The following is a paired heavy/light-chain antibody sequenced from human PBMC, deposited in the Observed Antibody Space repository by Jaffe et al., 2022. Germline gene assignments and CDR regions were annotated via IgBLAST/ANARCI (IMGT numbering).Heavy chain of an antibody. V-gene: IGHV3-23*01. CDR1: GFTFTTYA. J-gene: IGHJ5*02. CDR2: ITGSGSNT. CDR3: AKWPDYGARYWFDQ. Sequence: EVQLLESGGDLVQPGGSLTLSCAASGFTFTTYAMNWVRRAPGKGLEWVSTITGSGSNTYYADSVKGRFTISRDNSKNTLSLQMNSLRAEDTAVYYCAKWPDYGARYWFDQWGQGTLVTVSS. D-gene: IGHD4-17*01.
Light chain of an antibody. CDR2: LAS. CDR3: QQGYSTPVT. Sequence: DIQMTQSPSSLSASVGDKVTITCRASQSIGTYLNWYQHRPGKAPNLLIYLASSLQGGVPSRFSGSGSGTDFTLTISSLQPEDFATYYCQQGYSTPVTFGGGTKVEIK. J-gene: IGKJ4*01. CDR1: QSIGTY. V-gene: IGKV1-39*01.